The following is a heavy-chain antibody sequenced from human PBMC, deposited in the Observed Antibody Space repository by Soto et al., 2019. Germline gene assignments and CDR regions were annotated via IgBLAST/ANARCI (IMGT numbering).Heavy chain of an antibody. V-gene: IGHV4-4*07. CDR3: AREYCSSTSCLLAGGMDV. Sequence: SEALSLTCTVSCGSIISYYRSWIRQPAGKGLEWIGRIYTSGSTNYNPSLKSRVTMSVDTSKNQFSLKLSSVTAADTAVYYCAREYCSSTSCLLAGGMDVWGQGTTVTVSS. CDR1: CGSIISYY. D-gene: IGHD2-2*01. CDR2: IYTSGST. J-gene: IGHJ6*02.